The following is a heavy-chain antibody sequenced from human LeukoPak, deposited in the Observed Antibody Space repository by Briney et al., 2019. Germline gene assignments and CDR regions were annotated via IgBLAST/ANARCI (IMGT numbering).Heavy chain of an antibody. CDR3: ARGDYYDSSGNDAFDI. J-gene: IGHJ3*02. CDR2: IIPILGIA. V-gene: IGHV1-69*02. CDR1: GGTFSSYT. Sequence: SVKVSCKASGGTFSSYTISWVRQAPGQGLEWMGRIIPILGIANYAQKFQGGVTITADKSTSTAYMELSSLRSEDTAVYYCARGDYYDSSGNDAFDIWGQGTMVTVSS. D-gene: IGHD3-22*01.